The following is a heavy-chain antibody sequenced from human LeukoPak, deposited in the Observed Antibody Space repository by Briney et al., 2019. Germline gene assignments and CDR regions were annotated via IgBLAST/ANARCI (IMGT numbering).Heavy chain of an antibody. CDR1: GFTFSSYG. D-gene: IGHD4-23*01. J-gene: IGHJ3*02. V-gene: IGHV3-23*01. CDR3: AKDLVYGGNSGAFDI. CDR2: ISGSGGST. Sequence: TGGSLRLSCAASGFTFSSYGMSWVRQAPGKGLEWVSAISGSGGSTYYADSVKGRFTISRDNSKNTLYLQMNSLRAEDTAVYYCAKDLVYGGNSGAFDIWGQGTMVTVSS.